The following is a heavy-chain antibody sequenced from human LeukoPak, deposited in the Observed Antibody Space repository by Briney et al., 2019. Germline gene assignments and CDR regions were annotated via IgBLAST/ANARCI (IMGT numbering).Heavy chain of an antibody. CDR1: GYTFTSYY. D-gene: IGHD3-22*01. J-gene: IGHJ4*02. CDR2: INPSDGTT. V-gene: IGHV1-46*01. Sequence: ASVKVSCKASGYTFTSYYMHWVRQVPGQGLEWTGIINPSDGTTRYAQKFQGRVTMTRDTSTSTVYMELSSLRSEDTAVYYCARGWLVVHSSGYYNIDYWGQGTLVTVSS. CDR3: ARGWLVVHSSGYYNIDY.